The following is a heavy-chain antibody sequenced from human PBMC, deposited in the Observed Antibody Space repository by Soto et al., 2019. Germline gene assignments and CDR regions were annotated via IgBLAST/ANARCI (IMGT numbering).Heavy chain of an antibody. CDR1: GYTFTSYD. J-gene: IGHJ5*02. D-gene: IGHD3-10*01. CDR3: ARPYYYGSGNAYNWFDP. V-gene: IGHV1-8*01. Sequence: ASVKVSFKASGYTFTSYDINWVRQATGQGLEWMGWMNPNSGNTGYAQKFQGRVTMTRNTSISTAYMELSSLRSEDTAVYYCARPYYYGSGNAYNWFDPWGQGTLVTVSS. CDR2: MNPNSGNT.